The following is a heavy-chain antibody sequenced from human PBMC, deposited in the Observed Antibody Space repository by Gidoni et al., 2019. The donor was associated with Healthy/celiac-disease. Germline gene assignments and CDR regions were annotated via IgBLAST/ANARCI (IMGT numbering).Heavy chain of an antibody. D-gene: IGHD4-17*01. CDR3: ARDMSQLYGDYVFDY. V-gene: IGHV1-69*01. Sequence: QVQLVQSGAEVKKPGSSVKVSCKASGGTFSSYAISWVRQAPGQGLEWMGGIIPIFGTANYEQKFQGRVTITADESMSTAYMELSSLRSEDTAVYYCARDMSQLYGDYVFDYWGQGTLVTVSS. CDR2: IIPIFGTA. J-gene: IGHJ4*02. CDR1: GGTFSSYA.